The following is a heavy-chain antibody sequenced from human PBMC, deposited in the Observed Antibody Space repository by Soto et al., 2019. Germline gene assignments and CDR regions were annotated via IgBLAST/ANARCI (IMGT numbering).Heavy chain of an antibody. V-gene: IGHV3-23*01. CDR1: GFTFSSYG. D-gene: IGHD6-6*01. Sequence: DVKLLESGGGLAKPGGSLRLYCEASGFTFSSYGITWVRKAPGKGLEWVSAISGSGGSTFYADSLGGRFTISRDNSKNILYLEMKSLRAGDTAMYYCAQTSSASGRECPGHWGQGAQVTVSS. CDR3: AQTSSASGRECPGH. CDR2: ISGSGGST. J-gene: IGHJ4*02.